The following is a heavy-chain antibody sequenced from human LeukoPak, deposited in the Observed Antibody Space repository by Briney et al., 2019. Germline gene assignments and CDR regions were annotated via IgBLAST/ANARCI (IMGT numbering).Heavy chain of an antibody. V-gene: IGHV4-59*08. J-gene: IGHJ4*02. CDR1: GGSMRSHY. Sequence: ASETLSLTCTVSGGSMRSHYWNWIRQPPGTGLEWIGYISYTGSTNYNPSLMSRLTMSVDTSNHHFSVRLSSVTAADTAVYYCARSGGLVVGFDWSPYWGQGTLVTVSS. D-gene: IGHD3-9*01. CDR2: ISYTGST. CDR3: ARSGGLVVGFDWSPY.